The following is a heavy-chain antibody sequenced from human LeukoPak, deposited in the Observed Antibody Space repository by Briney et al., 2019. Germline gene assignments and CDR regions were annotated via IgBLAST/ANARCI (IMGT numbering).Heavy chain of an antibody. V-gene: IGHV1-8*01. J-gene: IGHJ4*02. D-gene: IGHD3-9*01. CDR3: ARAGTDLRYFDWLPHY. Sequence: ASVKVSCKASGHTFTSYDINWVRQATGQGLEWMGWMNPNSGNTGYAQKFQGRVTMTRNTSISTAYMELSSLRSEDTAVYYCARAGTDLRYFDWLPHYWGQGTLVTVSS. CDR1: GHTFTSYD. CDR2: MNPNSGNT.